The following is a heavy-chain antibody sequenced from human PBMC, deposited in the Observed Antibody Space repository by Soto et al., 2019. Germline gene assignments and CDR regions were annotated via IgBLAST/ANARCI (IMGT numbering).Heavy chain of an antibody. CDR1: GGSFSGYY. D-gene: IGHD3-9*01. V-gene: IGHV4-34*01. CDR2: INHSGST. J-gene: IGHJ4*02. CDR3: ARTYGTTGYYRRYFDS. Sequence: PSETLSLTCAVYGGSFSGYYWSWIRQPPGKGLEWIGEINHSGSTNYNPSLKSRVTLSLDTSRNQFSLKLSSVTAADTAVYYCARTYGTTGYYRRYFDSWGQGTLVTVSS.